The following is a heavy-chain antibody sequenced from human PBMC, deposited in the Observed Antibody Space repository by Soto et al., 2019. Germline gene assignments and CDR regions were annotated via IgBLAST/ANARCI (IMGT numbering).Heavy chain of an antibody. V-gene: IGHV4-59*01. Sequence: WIWIRQSPGKGLEWIGYVYHSGRANYDRSLKSRVTISVDTFKNQFSLELRSVTAADTAVYYCARAGGHCYDSAAYDPNWFDAWGQGTLVTVSS. CDR3: ARAGGHCYDSAAYDPNWFDA. CDR2: VYHSGRA. D-gene: IGHD3-22*01. J-gene: IGHJ5*02.